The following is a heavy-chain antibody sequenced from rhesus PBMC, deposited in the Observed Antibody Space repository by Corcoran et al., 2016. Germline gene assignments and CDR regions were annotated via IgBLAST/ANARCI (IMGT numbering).Heavy chain of an antibody. Sequence: EVQLVESGGGLVQPGGSLRLSCAASGFTFSSYDMSWVRLALGKGLEWVSSISNTGKTIYYADSVKGRFTISRDNAKNSRSLQMNSLKTEDTAVYYCTRKGIAAGFDYWGQGVLVTVSS. CDR1: GFTFSSYD. D-gene: IGHD6-13*01. CDR3: TRKGIAAGFDY. V-gene: IGHV3S4*01. CDR2: ISNTGKTI. J-gene: IGHJ4*01.